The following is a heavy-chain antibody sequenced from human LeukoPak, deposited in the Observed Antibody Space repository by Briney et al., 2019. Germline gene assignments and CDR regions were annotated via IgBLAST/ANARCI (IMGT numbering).Heavy chain of an antibody. CDR2: VSYGGTNK. CDR1: GFTFSSYA. J-gene: IGHJ6*02. CDR3: ARDRFGSGTFDNYFYGMDV. V-gene: IGHV3-30-3*01. Sequence: GGSLRLSCAASGFTFSSYAMHWIRQTPGRGLEWVALVSYGGTNKYYTPSVKGRFTISRDNSKNTVYLQMNSLRAEDTAVYYCARDRFGSGTFDNYFYGMDVWGQGTTVTVSS. D-gene: IGHD3-10*01.